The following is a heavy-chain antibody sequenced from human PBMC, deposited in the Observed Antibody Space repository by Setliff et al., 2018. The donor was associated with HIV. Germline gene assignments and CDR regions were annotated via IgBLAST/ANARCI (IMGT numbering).Heavy chain of an antibody. D-gene: IGHD7-27*01. V-gene: IGHV4-59*11. J-gene: IGHJ6*03. CDR3: ASTSMGMTRKPIWYYHMDV. CDR2: VYSTGST. Sequence: PSETLSLTCTVSGGSIENLYWTWIRQPSGRGLEWIGYVYSTGSTKYNPSLKSRATMSDDTSKSQISLTLTSVSAADTAVYYCASTSMGMTRKPIWYYHMDVWGHGITVTVS. CDR1: GGSIENLY.